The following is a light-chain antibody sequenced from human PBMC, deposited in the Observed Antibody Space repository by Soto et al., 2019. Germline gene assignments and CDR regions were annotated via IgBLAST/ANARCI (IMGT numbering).Light chain of an antibody. CDR3: QQYNTYSEYS. J-gene: IGKJ2*03. CDR2: KTS. V-gene: IGKV1-5*03. CDR1: QNINNW. Sequence: DIQMTQSPSTLSASVGDTVTITCRASQNINNWLAWYQQKPGKAPKLLIFKTSNLESGVPSRFSGSGSGTEYTLTINSLQPDDFATYYCQQYNTYSEYSFGQGTKMEIK.